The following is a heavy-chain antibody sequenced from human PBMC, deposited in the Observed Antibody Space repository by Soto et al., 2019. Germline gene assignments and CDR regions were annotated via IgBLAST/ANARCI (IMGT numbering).Heavy chain of an antibody. V-gene: IGHV3-33*05. CDR3: ARGGEWDSVEAFDI. D-gene: IGHD3-10*01. Sequence: QVQLMESGGGVVQPGRSLRLSCAASGFSFSSYAMHWVRQAPGKGLEWVAVIECYGNNKYYADSVKGRFTISRDTSRNTLYLQMNTLSAEDTAVYYCARGGEWDSVEAFDIWGQGTMVTVSS. CDR2: IECYGNNK. CDR1: GFSFSSYA. J-gene: IGHJ3*02.